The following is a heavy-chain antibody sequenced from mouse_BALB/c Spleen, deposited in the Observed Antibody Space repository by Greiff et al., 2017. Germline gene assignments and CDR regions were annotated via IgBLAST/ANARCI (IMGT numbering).Heavy chain of an antibody. CDR2: IYPGNVNT. J-gene: IGHJ1*01. Sequence: QVQLKESGPELVKPGASVRISCKASGYTFTSYYIHWVKQRPGQGLEWIGWIYPGNVNTKYNEKFKGKATLTADKSSSTAYMQLSSLTSEDSAVYFCARSKIYYGSSYHYWYFDVWGAGTTVTVSS. CDR1: GYTFTSYY. D-gene: IGHD1-1*01. V-gene: IGHV1S56*01. CDR3: ARSKIYYGSSYHYWYFDV.